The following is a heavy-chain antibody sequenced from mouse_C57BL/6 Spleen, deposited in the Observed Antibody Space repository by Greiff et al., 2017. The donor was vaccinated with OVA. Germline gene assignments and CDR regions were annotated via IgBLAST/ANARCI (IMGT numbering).Heavy chain of an antibody. CDR2: INPNNGGT. Sequence: EVQLQQSGPELVKPGASVKISCKASGYTFTDYYMNWVKQSHGKSLEWIGDINPNNGGTSYNQKFKGKATLTVDKSSSTAYMELRSLTSEDSAVYHCARFDDYAWFAYWGQGTLVTVSA. CDR1: GYTFTDYY. CDR3: ARFDDYAWFAY. J-gene: IGHJ3*01. V-gene: IGHV1-26*01. D-gene: IGHD2-4*01.